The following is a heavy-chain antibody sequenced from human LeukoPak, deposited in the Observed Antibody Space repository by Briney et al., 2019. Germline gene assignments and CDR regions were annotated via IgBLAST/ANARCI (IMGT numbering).Heavy chain of an antibody. J-gene: IGHJ4*02. V-gene: IGHV3-30-3*01. Sequence: GGSLRLSCAASGFTFSSYAMHWVRQAPGKGLEWVAVISYDGSNKYYADSVKGRFTISRDNSKNTLHLQMNSLRAEDTAVYYCAKDPTSGSSRLRGYFDYWGQGTLVTVSS. CDR2: ISYDGSNK. D-gene: IGHD1-26*01. CDR1: GFTFSSYA. CDR3: AKDPTSGSSRLRGYFDY.